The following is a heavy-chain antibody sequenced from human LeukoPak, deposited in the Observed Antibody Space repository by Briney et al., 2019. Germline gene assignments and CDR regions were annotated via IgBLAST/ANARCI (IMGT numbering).Heavy chain of an antibody. V-gene: IGHV1-18*01. Sequence: GASVKVSCKASGYTFTSYGISWVRQAPGQGLEWMGWFSAYNGNTNYAQKLQGRVTMTTDTSTSTAYMELRSLRSDDTAVYYCARDIVVVVAAPPVWFDPWGQGTLVTVSS. D-gene: IGHD2-15*01. J-gene: IGHJ5*02. CDR2: FSAYNGNT. CDR1: GYTFTSYG. CDR3: ARDIVVVVAAPPVWFDP.